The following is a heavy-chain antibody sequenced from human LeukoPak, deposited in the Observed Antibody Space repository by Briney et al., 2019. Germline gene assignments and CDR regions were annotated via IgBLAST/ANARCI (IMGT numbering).Heavy chain of an antibody. Sequence: NTSETLSLTCAVSGGSISSGGYSWSWIRQPPGKGLEWIGYIYHSGSTYYNPSLKSRVTISVDRSKNQFSLKLSSVTAADTAVYYCARGVGYYDSSGYSPYWYFDLWGRGTLVTVSS. CDR2: IYHSGST. D-gene: IGHD3-22*01. CDR3: ARGVGYYDSSGYSPYWYFDL. V-gene: IGHV4-30-2*01. CDR1: GGSISSGGYS. J-gene: IGHJ2*01.